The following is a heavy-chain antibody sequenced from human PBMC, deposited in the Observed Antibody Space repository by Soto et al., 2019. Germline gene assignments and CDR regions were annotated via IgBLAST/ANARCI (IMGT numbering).Heavy chain of an antibody. CDR2: INPSGGST. CDR1: GYIFSSHY. Sequence: ASVVSCKASGYIFSSHYVHWVRQAPGQGLEWMGIINPSGGSTSYAQKFQDRVTMTRDTSTSTVYMDLSSLGSEDTALYYCARGVYSSGWYEPFDYWGQGTLVTVSS. J-gene: IGHJ4*02. CDR3: ARGVYSSGWYEPFDY. D-gene: IGHD6-19*01. V-gene: IGHV1-46*01.